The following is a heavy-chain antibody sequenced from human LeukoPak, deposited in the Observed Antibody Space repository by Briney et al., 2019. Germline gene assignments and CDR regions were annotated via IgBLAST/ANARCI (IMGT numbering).Heavy chain of an antibody. D-gene: IGHD3-22*01. CDR1: GFTFSGYA. CDR2: ISGSGGST. J-gene: IGHJ3*02. CDR3: AKDVYYYDSSGYSAFDI. V-gene: IGHV3-23*01. Sequence: GGSLRLSCAASGFTFSGYAMSWVRQAPGKGLEWVSAISGSGGSTYYADSVKGRFTISRDNSKNTLYLQMNSLRAEDTAVYYCAKDVYYYDSSGYSAFDIWGQRTMVTVSS.